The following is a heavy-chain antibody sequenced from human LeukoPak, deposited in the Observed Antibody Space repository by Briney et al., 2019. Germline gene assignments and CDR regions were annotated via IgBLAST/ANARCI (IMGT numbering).Heavy chain of an antibody. V-gene: IGHV4-34*01. D-gene: IGHD3-10*01. J-gene: IGHJ4*02. CDR1: GGSFSGYY. Sequence: ETLSLTCAVYGGSFSGYYWSWIRQPPGKGLEWIGEINHSGSTNYNPSLKSRVTISVDTSKKQISLKLSSVTAADTAVYYCARGPYSQGYYYGSGSYSRWGQGTLVTVSS. CDR2: INHSGST. CDR3: ARGPYSQGYYYGSGSYSR.